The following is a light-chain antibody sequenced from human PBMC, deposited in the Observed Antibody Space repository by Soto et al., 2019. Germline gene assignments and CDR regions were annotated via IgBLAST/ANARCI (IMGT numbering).Light chain of an antibody. Sequence: QSVLTQSSSASAYLGSSVKLTCTLSSGHSTYIIAWHQQQPGKAPRYLMKLEGSGSYNKGSGVPDRFSGSSSGADRYLTISHLQFEDEADYYCETWESNTRVFGGGTKLTVL. J-gene: IGLJ2*01. CDR1: SGHSTYI. V-gene: IGLV4-60*02. CDR3: ETWESNTRV. CDR2: LEGSGSY.